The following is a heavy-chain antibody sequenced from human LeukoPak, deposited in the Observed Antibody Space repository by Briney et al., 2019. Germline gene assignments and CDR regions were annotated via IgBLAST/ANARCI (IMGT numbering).Heavy chain of an antibody. CDR3: AKRKNSPGYSSLDQ. CDR1: GFTFFSFA. D-gene: IGHD2-15*01. J-gene: IGHJ4*02. Sequence: PGGSLRLSCVASGFTFFSFALDWVRQAPGRGLEWISVVSRTGSTKYYADSVKGRFTVSRDNSKNTVYLQMNSLRVDDSAVYYCAKRKNSPGYSSLDQWGQGTLVTVSS. CDR2: VSRTGSTK. V-gene: IGHV3-23*01.